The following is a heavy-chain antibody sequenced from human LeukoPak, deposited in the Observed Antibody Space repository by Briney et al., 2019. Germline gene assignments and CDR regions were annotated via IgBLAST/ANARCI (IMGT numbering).Heavy chain of an antibody. D-gene: IGHD1-7*01. V-gene: IGHV1-18*01. CDR1: GYTFTSYG. CDR2: ISAYNGNT. CDR3: ARAGGHNWNSLSNDY. Sequence: ASVKVSCKASGYTFTSYGISWVRQAPGQGLEWMGWISAYNGNTNYAQKLQGRVTMTTDTSTSTAYMELRSLRSDDTAVYYCARAGGHNWNSLSNDYWGQGTLVTVSS. J-gene: IGHJ4*02.